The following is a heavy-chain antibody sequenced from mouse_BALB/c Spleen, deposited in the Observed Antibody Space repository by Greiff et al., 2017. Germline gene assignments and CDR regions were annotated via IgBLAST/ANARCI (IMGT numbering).Heavy chain of an antibody. D-gene: IGHD1-1*01. Sequence: SGAELVKPGASVKLSCTASGFNIKDTYMHWVKQRPEQGLEWIGRIDPANGNTKYDPKFQGKATITADTTSNTAYLQLSSMTSEDTAVYYCARAGYGSSYDYFDYWGQGTTLTVSS. V-gene: IGHV14-3*02. CDR1: GFNIKDTY. CDR2: IDPANGNT. J-gene: IGHJ2*01. CDR3: ARAGYGSSYDYFDY.